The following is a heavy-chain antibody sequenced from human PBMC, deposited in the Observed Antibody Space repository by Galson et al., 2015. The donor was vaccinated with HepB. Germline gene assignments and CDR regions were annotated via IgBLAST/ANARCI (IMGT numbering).Heavy chain of an antibody. CDR3: ARKLLRGDAFDI. CDR1: GFTFSSYG. J-gene: IGHJ3*02. CDR2: IWYDGSNK. D-gene: IGHD1-1*01. V-gene: IGHV3-33*01. Sequence: SLRLSCAASGFTFSSYGMHWVRQAPGKGLEWVAVIWYDGSNKYYADSVKGRFTISRDNSKNTLYLQMNSLRAEDTAVYYCARKLLRGDAFDIWGQGTMVTVSS.